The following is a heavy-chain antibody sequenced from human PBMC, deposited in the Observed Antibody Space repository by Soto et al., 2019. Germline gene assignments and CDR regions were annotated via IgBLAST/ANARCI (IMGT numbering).Heavy chain of an antibody. CDR3: AKEGGSITGITGAFDI. Sequence: GGSLRLSCAASGFIFSEYAMTWVRQAPGKGLEWVSVIGGAGSNIHYADSVEGRFTVSRDNSKNTLYLQMNSLRAEDTAVYYCAKEGGSITGITGAFDIWGQGTTVTVSS. D-gene: IGHD1-7*01. CDR2: IGGAGSNI. CDR1: GFIFSEYA. J-gene: IGHJ3*02. V-gene: IGHV3-23*01.